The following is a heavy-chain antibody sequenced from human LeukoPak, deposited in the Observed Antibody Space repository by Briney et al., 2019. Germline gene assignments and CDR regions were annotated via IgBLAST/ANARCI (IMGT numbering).Heavy chain of an antibody. Sequence: GGSLRLSCAASGFTFSSYAMSWVRQAPGKGLEWVSATSDNGNSVYYADSVKGRFTISRDNSKNTLYLQMNSLRAEDTAVYYCARGPTSGMDVWGQGTTVTVSS. J-gene: IGHJ6*02. CDR1: GFTFSSYA. V-gene: IGHV3-23*01. CDR2: TSDNGNSV. CDR3: ARGPTSGMDV.